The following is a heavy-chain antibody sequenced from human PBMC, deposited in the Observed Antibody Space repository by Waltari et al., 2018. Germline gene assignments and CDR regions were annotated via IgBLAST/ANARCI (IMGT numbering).Heavy chain of an antibody. J-gene: IGHJ3*02. V-gene: IGHV4-59*11. CDR1: GGSISSHY. CDR2: IYYSGST. CDR3: ARESYDILTGHPYNAFDI. D-gene: IGHD3-9*01. Sequence: QVQLQESGPGLVKPSETLSLTCTVSGGSISSHYWSWIRRPPGKGLECIGYIYYSGSTNYNPSLKSRVTISVDTSKNQFSLKLSSVTAADTAVYYCARESYDILTGHPYNAFDIWGQGTMVTVSS.